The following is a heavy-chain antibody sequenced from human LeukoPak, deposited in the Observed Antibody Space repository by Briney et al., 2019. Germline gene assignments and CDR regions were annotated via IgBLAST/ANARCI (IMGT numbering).Heavy chain of an antibody. Sequence: PSETLSLTCAVYGGSFSGYYWSWIRQPPGKGLEWIGEINHSGSTNYNPSLKSRVTISVDTSKNQFSLKLSSVTAADTAVYYCARGTITMIRGVVYYFDYWGQGTLVTVSS. CDR1: GGSFSGYY. V-gene: IGHV4-34*01. J-gene: IGHJ4*02. D-gene: IGHD3-10*01. CDR3: ARGTITMIRGVVYYFDY. CDR2: INHSGST.